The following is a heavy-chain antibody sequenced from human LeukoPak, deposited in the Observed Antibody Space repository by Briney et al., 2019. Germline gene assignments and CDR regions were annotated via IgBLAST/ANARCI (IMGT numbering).Heavy chain of an antibody. J-gene: IGHJ4*02. Sequence: PSETLSLTCAVYGGSFSGYYWSWIRQPPGKGLEWIGEINHSGSPTYNPSLKSRVAISVDTSKNQFSLKLSSVTAADTAVYYCASSGSSDWRSFDYWGQGILVTVSS. CDR2: INHSGSP. D-gene: IGHD6-25*01. CDR1: GGSFSGYY. CDR3: ASSGSSDWRSFDY. V-gene: IGHV4-34*01.